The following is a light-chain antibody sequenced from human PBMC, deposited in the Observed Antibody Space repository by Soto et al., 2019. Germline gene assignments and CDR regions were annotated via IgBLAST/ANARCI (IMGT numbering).Light chain of an antibody. CDR2: AAS. CDR3: QQVNGCPHT. CDR1: QDIRSH. J-gene: IGKJ2*01. Sequence: DILLTQSPAFLSASLGDRVTITCRASQDIRSHLAWYQHIPGQGPKLLIFAASTWQSGVPSRFRGSGSGTEFTLAISSLQPEDFATYYCQQVNGCPHTFGQGTKLEIK. V-gene: IGKV1-9*01.